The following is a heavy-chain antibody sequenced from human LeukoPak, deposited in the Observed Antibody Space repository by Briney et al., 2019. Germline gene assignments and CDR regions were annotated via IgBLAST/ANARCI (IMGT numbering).Heavy chain of an antibody. Sequence: GESLKISCKGSGYSFTSYWIGWVRQMPGKGLEWMGIICPGDSDTRYSPSFQGQVTISADKSISTAYLQWSSLKASDTAMYYCATAKAVAGPSGAFDIWGQGTMVTVSS. CDR2: ICPGDSDT. CDR3: ATAKAVAGPSGAFDI. D-gene: IGHD6-19*01. J-gene: IGHJ3*02. V-gene: IGHV5-51*01. CDR1: GYSFTSYW.